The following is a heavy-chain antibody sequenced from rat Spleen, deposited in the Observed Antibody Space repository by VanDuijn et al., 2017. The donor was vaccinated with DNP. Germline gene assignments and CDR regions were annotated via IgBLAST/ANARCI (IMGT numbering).Heavy chain of an antibody. CDR2: ISYDGGST. V-gene: IGHV5-20*01. J-gene: IGHJ4*01. D-gene: IGHD1-12*02. CDR1: GFTFSDYY. CDR3: ARDGSYYYVMDA. Sequence: EVQLVESGGGLVQPGRSLKLSCAASGFTFSDYYMAWVRQAPTKGLEWVASISYDGGSTYYRDSVKGRFTISRDNAKSSLYLQMESLRSEDTATFYCARDGSYYYVMDACGQGASVTVSS.